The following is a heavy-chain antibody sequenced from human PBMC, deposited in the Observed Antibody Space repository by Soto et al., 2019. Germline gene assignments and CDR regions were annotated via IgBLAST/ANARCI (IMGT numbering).Heavy chain of an antibody. CDR2: ISGSGGST. CDR3: AKTWAYYDFWSGYLDY. V-gene: IGHV3-23*01. D-gene: IGHD3-3*01. Sequence: PGGSLRLSCAASGFTFSSYAMSWVRQAPGKGLEWVSAISGSGGSTYYADSVKGRFTISRDNSKNTLYLQMNSLRAEDTAVYYCAKTWAYYDFWSGYLDYWGKGTLVAVSS. CDR1: GFTFSSYA. J-gene: IGHJ4*02.